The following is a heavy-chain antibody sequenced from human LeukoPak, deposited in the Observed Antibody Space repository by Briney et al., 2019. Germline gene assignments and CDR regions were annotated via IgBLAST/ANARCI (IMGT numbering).Heavy chain of an antibody. J-gene: IGHJ4*02. Sequence: SETLSLACTVSGGSISSGSYYWSWIRQPAGKGLEWIGRIYTSGSTNYNPSLKSRVTISVDTSKNQFSLKPSSVTAADTAVYYCARDQLHGPPGYFDYWGQGTLVTVSS. V-gene: IGHV4-61*02. CDR3: ARDQLHGPPGYFDY. CDR2: IYTSGST. CDR1: GGSISSGSYY. D-gene: IGHD1-1*01.